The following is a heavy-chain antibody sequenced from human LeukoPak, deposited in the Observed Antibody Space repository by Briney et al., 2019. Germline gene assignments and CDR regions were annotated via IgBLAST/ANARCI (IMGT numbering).Heavy chain of an antibody. Sequence: PGGSLRLSCAASGFTFSSYAMHWVRQAPGKGLEWVAVISYDGSNKYYADSVKGRFTISRDNSKNTLYLQMNSLRAEDTAVYYCARDGGGYYYDSSGQNGMDVWGQGTTVTVSS. J-gene: IGHJ6*02. CDR2: ISYDGSNK. CDR3: ARDGGGYYYDSSGQNGMDV. CDR1: GFTFSSYA. D-gene: IGHD3-22*01. V-gene: IGHV3-30-3*01.